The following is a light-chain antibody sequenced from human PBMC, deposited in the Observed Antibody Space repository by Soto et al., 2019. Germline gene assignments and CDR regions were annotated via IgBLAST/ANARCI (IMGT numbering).Light chain of an antibody. CDR3: EQTYSTPPYT. CDR2: AAS. J-gene: IGKJ2*01. Sequence: IQMTQSPSSLSASVGDRVTITCRASQSISNYLNWYQQKPVKAPKLLIYAASSLQSGVPSRFSGRGSGTDFTLTISSLQPEDFATYYCEQTYSTPPYTFGQGTKLEIK. V-gene: IGKV1-39*01. CDR1: QSISNY.